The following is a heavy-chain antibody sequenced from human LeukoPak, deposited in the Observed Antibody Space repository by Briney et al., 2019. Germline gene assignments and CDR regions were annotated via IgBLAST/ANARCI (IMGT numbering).Heavy chain of an antibody. Sequence: SETLSLTCTVSGGSISSSSAYWGWIRQPPGKGLEWIGSIYYSKNTYYNPSLKSRVTISVDTSKNQFSLKLSSVTAADTAVYYCARVLYYDFWSGYYRGEIFDYWGQGTLVTVSS. J-gene: IGHJ4*02. V-gene: IGHV4-39*07. CDR2: IYYSKNT. D-gene: IGHD3-3*01. CDR1: GGSISSSSAY. CDR3: ARVLYYDFWSGYYRGEIFDY.